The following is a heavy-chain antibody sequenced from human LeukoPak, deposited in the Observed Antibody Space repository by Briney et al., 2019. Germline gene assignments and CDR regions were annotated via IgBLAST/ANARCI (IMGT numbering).Heavy chain of an antibody. Sequence: GGSLRLSCAASGFTFSSYWMSWVRQAPGKGLEWVANIKQDGSEKYYVDSVKGRFTISRDNAKNSLYLQMNSLRAEDTAVYYCARVGRKLGLEWPVYYYYYMDVWGKGTTVTVSS. J-gene: IGHJ6*03. CDR1: GFTFSSYW. V-gene: IGHV3-7*01. D-gene: IGHD3-3*01. CDR3: ARVGRKLGLEWPVYYYYYMDV. CDR2: IKQDGSEK.